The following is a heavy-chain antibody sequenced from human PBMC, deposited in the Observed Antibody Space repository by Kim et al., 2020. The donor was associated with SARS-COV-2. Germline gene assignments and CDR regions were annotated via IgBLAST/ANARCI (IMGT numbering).Heavy chain of an antibody. CDR1: GFTFTSSA. CDR2: IVVGSGNT. V-gene: IGHV1-58*02. Sequence: SVKVSCKASGFTFTSSAMQWVRQARGQRLEWIGWIVVGSGNTNYAQKFQERVTITRDMSTSTAYMELSSLRSEYTAVYYCAATVGRDKRGVRVATIGTCDYWGQGTLVTVSS. CDR3: AATVGRDKRGVRVATIGTCDY. J-gene: IGHJ4*02. D-gene: IGHD5-12*01.